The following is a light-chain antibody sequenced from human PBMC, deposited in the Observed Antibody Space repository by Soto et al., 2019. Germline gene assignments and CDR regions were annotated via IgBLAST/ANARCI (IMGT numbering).Light chain of an antibody. CDR2: DAS. J-gene: IGKJ1*01. CDR3: QPYNVYFVT. Sequence: DIQMTQSPSTLSASVGDRVSITCRASQNIDRWLAWYQQKPGKAPKVLIYDASTLEAGVPSRFSGSGAATEFTLTISSLQPDDFATYYCQPYNVYFVTFGQGTKVEIK. CDR1: QNIDRW. V-gene: IGKV1-5*01.